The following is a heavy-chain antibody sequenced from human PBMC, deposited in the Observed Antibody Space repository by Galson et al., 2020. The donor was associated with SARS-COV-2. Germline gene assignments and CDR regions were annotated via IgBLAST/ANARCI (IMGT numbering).Heavy chain of an antibody. CDR2: IYYSGST. J-gene: IGHJ5*02. V-gene: IGHV4-31*03. CDR1: GGSISSGGYY. Sequence: SETLSLTCTVSGGSISSGGYYWSWIRQHPGKGLEWIGYIYYSGSTYYNPSLKSRVTISVDTSKNQFSLKLSSVTAADTAVYYCARQGQLVTPGNWFDPWGQGTLVTVSS. D-gene: IGHD6-6*01. CDR3: ARQGQLVTPGNWFDP.